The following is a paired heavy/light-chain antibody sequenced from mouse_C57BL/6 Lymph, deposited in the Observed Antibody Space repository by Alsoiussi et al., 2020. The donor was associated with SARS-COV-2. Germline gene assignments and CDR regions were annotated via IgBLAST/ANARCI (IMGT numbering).Heavy chain of an antibody. CDR3: ARRGYFDY. CDR2: ILPGSGST. CDR1: GYTFTDYW. V-gene: IGHV1-9*01. J-gene: IGHJ2*01. Sequence: QVQLQQSGAELMKPGASVKLSCKATGYTFTDYWIEWVKQRPGHGLEWIGEILPGSGSTNYNEKFKGKATFTADTSSNTAYMQLSSLTTEDSAIYYCARRGYFDYWGQGTTLTVSS.
Light chain of an antibody. V-gene: IGKV12-89*01. Sequence: DIQMTQSPASLSASVGETVTITCGASENIYGALNWYQRKQGKSPQLLIYGATNLADGMSSRFSGSGSGRQYSLKISSLHPDDVATYYCQNVLSTPLTFGAGTKLELK. J-gene: IGKJ5*01. CDR2: GAT. CDR3: QNVLSTPLT. CDR1: ENIYGA.